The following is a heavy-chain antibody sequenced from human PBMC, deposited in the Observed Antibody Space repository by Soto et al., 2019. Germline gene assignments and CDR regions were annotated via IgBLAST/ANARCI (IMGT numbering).Heavy chain of an antibody. CDR2: IYYSGST. CDR1: GGSISSSSYY. J-gene: IGHJ1*01. Sequence: SETLSLTCTVSGGSISSSSYYWGWIRQPPGKGLEWIGSIYYSGSTYYNPSLKSRVTISVDTSKNQFSLKLSSVTAADTAVYYCARHVGLHLGELSPWGQDTLVTVSS. CDR3: ARHVGLHLGELSP. V-gene: IGHV4-39*01. D-gene: IGHD3-16*02.